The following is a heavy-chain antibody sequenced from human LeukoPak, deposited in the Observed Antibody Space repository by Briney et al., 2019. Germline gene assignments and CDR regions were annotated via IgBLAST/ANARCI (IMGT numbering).Heavy chain of an antibody. V-gene: IGHV3-30*02. D-gene: IGHD3-10*01. J-gene: IGHJ4*02. CDR1: GFTFSSYG. Sequence: GGSLRLSCAASGFTFSSYGMHWVRQAPGKGLEWVAFIRYDGSNKYYADSVKGRFTISRDNSKNTLYLQMNSLRAEDTAVYYCAKSKRFGELFRAIFDYWGQGTLVTVSS. CDR3: AKSKRFGELFRAIFDY. CDR2: IRYDGSNK.